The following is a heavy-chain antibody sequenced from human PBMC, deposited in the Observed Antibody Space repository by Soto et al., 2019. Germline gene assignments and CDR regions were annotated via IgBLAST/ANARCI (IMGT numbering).Heavy chain of an antibody. Sequence: EVQLVETGGGLIQPGGSLRLSCAASGFTVSSNYMSWVRPAPGKGLEWVSVIYSGGSTYYADSVKGQFTISRDNSKNTLYLQMNSLRAEDTAVYYCARGRSGYDILGYWGQGTLVTVSS. CDR2: IYSGGST. CDR1: GFTVSSNY. V-gene: IGHV3-53*02. J-gene: IGHJ4*02. D-gene: IGHD5-12*01. CDR3: ARGRSGYDILGY.